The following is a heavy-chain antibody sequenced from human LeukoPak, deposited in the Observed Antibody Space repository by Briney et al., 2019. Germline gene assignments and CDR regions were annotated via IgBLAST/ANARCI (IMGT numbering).Heavy chain of an antibody. V-gene: IGHV3-23*01. CDR3: AKHLLAATIDYYFDY. CDR2: ISDSGGRT. J-gene: IGHJ4*02. Sequence: PGGSLRLSCAASGFTFSSYAMRWVRQAPGKGLEWVSVISDSGGRTYYADSLKGRFTVSRDNSKNTLYVQMNSLRAEDTAVYYCAKHLLAATIDYYFDYWGQGNLVTVSS. CDR1: GFTFSSYA. D-gene: IGHD5-12*01.